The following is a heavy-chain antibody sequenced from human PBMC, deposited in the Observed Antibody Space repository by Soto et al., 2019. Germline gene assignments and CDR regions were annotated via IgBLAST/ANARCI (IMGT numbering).Heavy chain of an antibody. CDR3: VRGRDDFWSGPHLYNWFDP. Sequence: GGSLRISCAASGFTFSSYGMHWVRQAPGKGLEWVAVISYDGSNKYYADSVKGRFTISRDNAKNSLYLQMNSLRAEDTAVYYCVRGRDDFWSGPHLYNWFDPWGRGTLVTVSS. J-gene: IGHJ5*02. V-gene: IGHV3-30*03. CDR1: GFTFSSYG. CDR2: ISYDGSNK. D-gene: IGHD3-3*01.